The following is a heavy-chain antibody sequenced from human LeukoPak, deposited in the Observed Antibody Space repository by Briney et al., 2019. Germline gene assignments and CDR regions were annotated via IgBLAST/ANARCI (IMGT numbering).Heavy chain of an antibody. Sequence: SQTLSLTCTVSGGSISSGSYYWSWIRQPAGKGLEWIGRIYTSGSTNYNPSLKSRVTISVDTSKNQFSLKLSSVTAADTAVYYCARVRRTDGGYNYLAFDIWGQGTMVTVSS. CDR1: GGSISSGSYY. D-gene: IGHD5-24*01. V-gene: IGHV4-61*02. CDR2: IYTSGST. J-gene: IGHJ3*02. CDR3: ARVRRTDGGYNYLAFDI.